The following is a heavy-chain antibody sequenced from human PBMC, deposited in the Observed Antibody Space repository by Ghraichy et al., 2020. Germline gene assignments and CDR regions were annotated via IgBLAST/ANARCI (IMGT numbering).Heavy chain of an antibody. D-gene: IGHD3-3*01. CDR1: GFTVSSNY. J-gene: IGHJ6*02. Sequence: GGSLRHSCAASGFTVSSNYMSWVRQAPGKGLEWVSVIYSGGSTYYADSVKGRFTISRDNSKNTLYLQMNSLRAEDTAVYYCARDTVFWSGYYRGGMDVWGQGTTVTVSS. CDR2: IYSGGST. V-gene: IGHV3-53*01. CDR3: ARDTVFWSGYYRGGMDV.